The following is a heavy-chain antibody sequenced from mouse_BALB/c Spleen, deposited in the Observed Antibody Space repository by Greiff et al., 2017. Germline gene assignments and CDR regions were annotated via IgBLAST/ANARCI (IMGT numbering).Heavy chain of an antibody. Sequence: DVMLVESGGDLVKPGGSLKLSCAASGFTFSSYGMSWVRQTPDKRLEWVATISSGGSYTYYPDSVKGRFTISRDNAKNTLYLQMSSLKSEDTAMYYCARGRDYGNYVGFAYWGQGTLVTVSA. CDR1: GFTFSSYG. CDR3: ARGRDYGNYVGFAY. J-gene: IGHJ3*01. V-gene: IGHV5-6*02. CDR2: ISSGGSYT. D-gene: IGHD2-1*01.